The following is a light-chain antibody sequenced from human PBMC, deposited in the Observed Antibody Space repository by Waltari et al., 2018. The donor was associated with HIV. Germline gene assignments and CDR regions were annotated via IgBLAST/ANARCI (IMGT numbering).Light chain of an antibody. CDR1: NIGRKS. J-gene: IGLJ2*01. Sequence: SYVLTQPPSVSVAPGQTARVTCGGNNIGRKSVHWYQKKPGQAPVLVVYDDSDRPSGIPGRFSGSNSGNTATLTIGKVEAGDEADYYCQVWDSSSDHPVFGGGTKLTVL. V-gene: IGLV3-21*02. CDR2: DDS. CDR3: QVWDSSSDHPV.